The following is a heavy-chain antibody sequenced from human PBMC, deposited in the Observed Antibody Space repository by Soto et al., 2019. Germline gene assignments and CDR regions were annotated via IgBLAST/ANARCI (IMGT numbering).Heavy chain of an antibody. CDR1: GFTFANFG. V-gene: IGHV3-23*01. D-gene: IGHD6-19*01. CDR2: ISSSGRRT. CDR3: ARDSRPGIAVAVLDY. J-gene: IGHJ4*02. Sequence: LRLSCGTSGFTFANFGMGWVRQAPGKGLYWVSGISSSGRRTYYADSVKGRFTISRDNSKNTLYLQMNSLRAEDTAVYYCARDSRPGIAVAVLDYWGQGTLVTVSS.